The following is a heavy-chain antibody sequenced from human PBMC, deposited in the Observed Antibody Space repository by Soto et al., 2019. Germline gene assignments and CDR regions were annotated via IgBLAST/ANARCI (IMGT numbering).Heavy chain of an antibody. CDR3: ASDRYYSGSYGS. J-gene: IGHJ4*02. V-gene: IGHV1-2*02. D-gene: IGHD1-26*01. Sequence: ASVKVSCKASGCTFSSYDMNWVRQAPGQGLEWMGWINPNSGGTNYAQKFQGRVTMTRDTSISTAYMELSRLRSDDTAVYYCASDRYYSGSYGSWGQGTLVTVSS. CDR2: INPNSGGT. CDR1: GCTFSSYD.